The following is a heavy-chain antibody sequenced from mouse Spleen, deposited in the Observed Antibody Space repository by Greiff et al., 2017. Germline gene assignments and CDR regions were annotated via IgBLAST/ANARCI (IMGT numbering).Heavy chain of an antibody. CDR2: ISSGGGGT. J-gene: IGHJ4*01. CDR1: GFAFSSYD. CDR3: ASGSNYAMDY. D-gene: IGHD1-1*01. V-gene: IGHV5-12-1*01. Sequence: EVKLVESGGGLVKPGGSLKLSCAASGFAFSSYDMSWVRQTPEKRLEWVAYISSGGGGTYYPDTVKGRFTISRDNAKNTLYLQMSSLKSEDTAMYYCASGSNYAMDYWGQGTSVTVSS.